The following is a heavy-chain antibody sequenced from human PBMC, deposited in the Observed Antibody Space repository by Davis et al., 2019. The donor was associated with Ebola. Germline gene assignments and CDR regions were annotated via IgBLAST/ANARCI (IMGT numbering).Heavy chain of an antibody. J-gene: IGHJ4*02. Sequence: SVKVSCKAVGDTLTSYAMTWVRQAPGQGLEWMGGIIPVFRTPNYAQKFQGRLTITADESTRTAYMELNGLRSEDTAVYYCAHLGPQRYCSGGGCHGYLDYWGQGTLVTISS. CDR1: GDTLTSYA. V-gene: IGHV1-69*13. CDR2: IIPVFRTP. D-gene: IGHD2-15*01. CDR3: AHLGPQRYCSGGGCHGYLDY.